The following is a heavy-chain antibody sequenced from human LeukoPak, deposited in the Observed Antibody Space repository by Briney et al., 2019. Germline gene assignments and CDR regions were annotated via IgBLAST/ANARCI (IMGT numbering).Heavy chain of an antibody. V-gene: IGHV4-34*01. CDR1: GGSFNGYY. CDR2: INHSGST. D-gene: IGHD3-9*01. Sequence: SETLSLTCAVYGGSFNGYYWSWIRQPPGKGLEWIGEINHSGSTNYNPSLKSRVTISVDTSKNQFSLKLSSVTAADTAVYYCARGHHHDYDILTGYSDDFDYWGQGTLVTVSS. CDR3: ARGHHHDYDILTGYSDDFDY. J-gene: IGHJ4*02.